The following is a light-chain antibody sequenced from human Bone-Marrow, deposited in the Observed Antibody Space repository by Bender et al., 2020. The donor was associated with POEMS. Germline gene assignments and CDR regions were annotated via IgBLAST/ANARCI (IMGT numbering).Light chain of an antibody. CDR1: NRDVGGYDY. Sequence: QSALTQPPSASGSPGQSVTISCTGTNRDVGGYDYVSWYQHHPGKAPKLIISEVSKRPSWVPDRFSGSKSGNTASLPVSGLQAGDEADYYCTSFAGSDKKVLGGGTRLAVL. CDR2: EVS. J-gene: IGLJ3*02. V-gene: IGLV2-8*01. CDR3: TSFAGSDKKV.